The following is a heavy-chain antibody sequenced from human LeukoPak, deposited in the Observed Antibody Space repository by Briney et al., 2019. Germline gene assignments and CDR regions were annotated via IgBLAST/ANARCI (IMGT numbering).Heavy chain of an antibody. J-gene: IGHJ4*02. D-gene: IGHD5-12*01. CDR1: GGSISSYY. V-gene: IGHV4-59*01. Sequence: PSETLSLTCTVSGGSISSYYWSWIRQPPGKGLEWIGYIYYSGSTNYNPSLKSRVTISVDTSKNQFSLKLSSVTAADTAMYYCARVGGYSGYRFDYWGQGTLVTVSS. CDR3: ARVGGYSGYRFDY. CDR2: IYYSGST.